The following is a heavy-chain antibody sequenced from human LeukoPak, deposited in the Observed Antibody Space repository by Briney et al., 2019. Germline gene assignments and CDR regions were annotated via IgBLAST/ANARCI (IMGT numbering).Heavy chain of an antibody. CDR1: GGSISSTNYY. D-gene: IGHD1-26*01. J-gene: IGHJ4*02. CDR2: IYYSGNI. CDR3: ARGNIVGATPFDY. Sequence: SETLSLTCTVSGGSISSTNYYWGWVRQPPGKGLEWIGNIYYSGNIYYNPSLKSRVTISVDTSKNQFSLKLTSVTAADTAVYYCARGNIVGATPFDYWGQGTLVTVSS. V-gene: IGHV4-39*07.